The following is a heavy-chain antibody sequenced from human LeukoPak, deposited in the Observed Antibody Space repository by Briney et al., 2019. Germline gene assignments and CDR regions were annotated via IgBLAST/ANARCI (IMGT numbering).Heavy chain of an antibody. CDR2: IYYSGST. J-gene: IGHJ4*02. Sequence: PSETLSLTCTVSGGSISSSAYYWSWVRQPPGKGLEWMGYIYYSGSTYYNPSLKSRVTISLDTPQNQFSLSLSSVTAADTAVYYCARTYDSSGYGSWEFDYWGQGTLVSVSS. V-gene: IGHV4-30-4*01. CDR3: ARTYDSSGYGSWEFDY. D-gene: IGHD3-22*01. CDR1: GGSISSSAYY.